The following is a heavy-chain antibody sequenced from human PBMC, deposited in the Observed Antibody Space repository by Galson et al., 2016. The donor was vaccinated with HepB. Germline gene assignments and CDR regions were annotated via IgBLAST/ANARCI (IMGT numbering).Heavy chain of an antibody. CDR3: ARDPSSGWVPFDY. CDR2: ISSDSRNI. V-gene: IGHV3-48*01. J-gene: IGHJ4*02. D-gene: IGHD1-1*01. CDR1: GFTFSSYS. Sequence: SLRLSCAASGFTFSSYSMNWVRQAPGKGLEWVSHISSDSRNIFYADSVKGRFTISRDNAGKSLYLQMNSLRAEDTAVYYCARDPSSGWVPFDYWGQGTLVTVSS.